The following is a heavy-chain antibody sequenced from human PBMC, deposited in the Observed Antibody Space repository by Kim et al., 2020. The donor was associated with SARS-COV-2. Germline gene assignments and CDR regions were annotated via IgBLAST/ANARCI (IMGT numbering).Heavy chain of an antibody. V-gene: IGHV3-30*18. CDR1: GFTFSSYG. CDR3: AKCEEGIVATIWDAFDI. CDR2: ISYDGSNK. D-gene: IGHD5-12*01. Sequence: GGSLRLSCAASGFTFSSYGMHWVRQAPGKGLEWVAVISYDGSNKYYADSVKGRFTISRDNSKNTLYLQMNSLRAEDTAVYYCAKCEEGIVATIWDAFDIWGQGTMVTVSS. J-gene: IGHJ3*02.